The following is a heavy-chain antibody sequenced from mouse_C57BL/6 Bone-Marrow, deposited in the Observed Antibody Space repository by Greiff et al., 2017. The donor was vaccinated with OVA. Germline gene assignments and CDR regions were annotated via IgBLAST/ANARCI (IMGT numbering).Heavy chain of an antibody. D-gene: IGHD2-2*01. CDR1: GYTFTDYY. CDR2: INPNNGGT. V-gene: IGHV1-26*01. Sequence: EVQLQQSGPELVKPGASVKISCKASGYTFTDYYMNWVKQSHGKSLEWIGDINPNNGGTSYNQKFKGKATLTVDKSSSTAYMELRSLTSEDSAVYYCAREVKDAMDYWGQGTSVTVSS. CDR3: AREVKDAMDY. J-gene: IGHJ4*01.